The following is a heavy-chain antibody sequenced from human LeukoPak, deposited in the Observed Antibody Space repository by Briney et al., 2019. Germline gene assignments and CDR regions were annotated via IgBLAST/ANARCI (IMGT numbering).Heavy chain of an antibody. CDR2: ISGSGDDT. Sequence: PGGSLRLSCAAAGFTFSTYAMTWVRQAPGKGLEWVSVISGSGDDTDYADSVKGRFTISRDNSKNTLYLQMNSLRAEDTAVYYCAKDIARAAAISSKPFDYWGQGTLVTVSS. D-gene: IGHD2-2*02. J-gene: IGHJ4*02. V-gene: IGHV3-23*01. CDR1: GFTFSTYA. CDR3: AKDIARAAAISSKPFDY.